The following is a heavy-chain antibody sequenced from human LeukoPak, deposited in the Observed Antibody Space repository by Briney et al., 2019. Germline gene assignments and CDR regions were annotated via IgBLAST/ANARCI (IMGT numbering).Heavy chain of an antibody. J-gene: IGHJ4*02. CDR3: ARGIGNGYRLFDY. V-gene: IGHV1-46*01. Sequence: GASVTVSCTASGYTFTIYFMHWVRQAPGQGLEWMGIINPNGGSTRYAQKFQGRATMTSDTSTSTVFIELSSLRSEDTAVYYCARGIGNGYRLFDYWGQGTLGTVSS. CDR1: GYTFTIYF. D-gene: IGHD5-24*01. CDR2: INPNGGST.